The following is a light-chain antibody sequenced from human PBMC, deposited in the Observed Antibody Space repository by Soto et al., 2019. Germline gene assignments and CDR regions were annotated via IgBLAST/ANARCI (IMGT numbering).Light chain of an antibody. CDR1: QSVDSW. CDR3: QHYNDYSRV. V-gene: IGKV1-5*03. J-gene: IGKJ1*01. Sequence: DIQMTQSPSTLSASIGDRVTITCRASQSVDSWLAWYQQQPGKAPKLLIYKASSLQTGVPSRFSGSGSGTEFTLTISSLQPADFATYYCQHYNDYSRVFGQGTKVEIK. CDR2: KAS.